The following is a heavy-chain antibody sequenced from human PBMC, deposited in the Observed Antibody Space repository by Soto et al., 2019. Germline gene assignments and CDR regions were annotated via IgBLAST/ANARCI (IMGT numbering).Heavy chain of an antibody. D-gene: IGHD6-13*01. CDR2: ISYDGSNK. Sequence: QVQLVESGGGVVQPGRSLRLSCAASGFTFSSYAMHWVRQAPGKGLEWVAVISYDGSNKYYADSVKGRFTISRDNSKITLYLQMNSLRAEDTAVYYCTRLQTGYSSSWTDAFDIWGQGTMVTVSS. CDR1: GFTFSSYA. J-gene: IGHJ3*02. CDR3: TRLQTGYSSSWTDAFDI. V-gene: IGHV3-30-3*01.